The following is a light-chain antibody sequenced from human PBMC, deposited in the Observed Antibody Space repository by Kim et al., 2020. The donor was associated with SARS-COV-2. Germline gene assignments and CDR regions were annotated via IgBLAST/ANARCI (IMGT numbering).Light chain of an antibody. Sequence: GQTVTISCTGPSSDVGSYNRVSWYHQPPGTAPKLIIYEVTNRPSGVPHRFSGSKSGNTASLTISGLQAEDESDYYCSSQTNTGTWVFGGGTQLTVL. CDR2: EVT. CDR1: SSDVGSYNR. V-gene: IGLV2-18*02. J-gene: IGLJ3*02. CDR3: SSQTNTGTWV.